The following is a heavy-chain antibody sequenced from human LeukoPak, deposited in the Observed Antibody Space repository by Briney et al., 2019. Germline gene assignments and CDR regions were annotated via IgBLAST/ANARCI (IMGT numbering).Heavy chain of an antibody. D-gene: IGHD1-26*01. CDR1: GYTFTGYY. J-gene: IGHJ4*02. V-gene: IGHV1-2*06. CDR2: INPNSGGT. Sequence: ASVTVSCKASGYTFTGYYMHWMRQAPGQGLEWMGRINPNSGGTNYAQKFQGRVTMTRDTSISTAYMELSRLRSDDTAVYYCTRIVGATLSFDYWGQGTLVTVSS. CDR3: TRIVGATLSFDY.